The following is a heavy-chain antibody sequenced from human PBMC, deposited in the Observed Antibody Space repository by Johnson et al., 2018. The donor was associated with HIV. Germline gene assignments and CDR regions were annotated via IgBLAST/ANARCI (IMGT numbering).Heavy chain of an antibody. V-gene: IGHV3-30*18. CDR3: AKEGSSSPWAFDI. CDR2: VSDHGRTT. J-gene: IGHJ3*02. Sequence: QMQLVESGGGLVKPGGSLRLSCAASGLTFSDYDMSWIRQAPGKGLEWVAVVSDHGRTTYFADSVKGRFTISRDNSKNTLYLQMNNLRPEDTALYYCAKEGSSSPWAFDIWGQGTMVTVSS. D-gene: IGHD2-15*01. CDR1: GLTFSDYD.